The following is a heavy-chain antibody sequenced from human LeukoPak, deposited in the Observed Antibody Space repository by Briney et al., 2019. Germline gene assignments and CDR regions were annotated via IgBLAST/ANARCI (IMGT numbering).Heavy chain of an antibody. J-gene: IGHJ4*02. V-gene: IGHV3-30*03. CDR2: ISYDGSNK. Sequence: PGGSLRLSCAAPGFTFSSYGMHWVRQAPGKGLEWVAVISYDGSNKYYADSVKGRFTISRDNSKNTLYLQMNSLRAEDTAVYYCATPGFGYWGQGTLVTVSS. CDR3: ATPGFGY. D-gene: IGHD3-10*01. CDR1: GFTFSSYG.